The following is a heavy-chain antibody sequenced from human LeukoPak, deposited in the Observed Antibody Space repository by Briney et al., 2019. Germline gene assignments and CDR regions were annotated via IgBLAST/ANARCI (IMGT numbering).Heavy chain of an antibody. Sequence: PSETLSLTCSVSGGSVSCTTYYWGWIRQPPGKGLEWFGSISYGGSTYYNPSLKSRLTISVDTSKNQFSLELSSVTAADTAVYFCARSRYDSGTYALEEWGQGTLVTVSS. D-gene: IGHD3-10*01. CDR3: ARSRYDSGTYALEE. CDR2: ISYGGST. CDR1: GGSVSCTTYY. V-gene: IGHV4-39*01. J-gene: IGHJ4*02.